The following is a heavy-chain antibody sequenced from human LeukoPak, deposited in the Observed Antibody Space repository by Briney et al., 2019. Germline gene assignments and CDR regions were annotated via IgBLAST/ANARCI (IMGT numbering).Heavy chain of an antibody. J-gene: IGHJ4*02. Sequence: PGGSLRLSCAASGFSFSNYWMHWVRQAPGKGLVWVSRISSDGSDTIYADSVKGRFTMSRDNAKNTLYLQMNSLRAEDTAGYYCVRGGGGRYYDSSGSGFDYWGQGTLVTVSS. CDR3: VRGGGGRYYDSSGSGFDY. CDR1: GFSFSNYW. D-gene: IGHD3-22*01. V-gene: IGHV3-74*01. CDR2: ISSDGSDT.